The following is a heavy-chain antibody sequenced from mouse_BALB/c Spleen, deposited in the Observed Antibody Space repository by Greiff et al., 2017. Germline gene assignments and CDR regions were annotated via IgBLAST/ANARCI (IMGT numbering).Heavy chain of an antibody. Sequence: EVQLQESGGGLVQPGGSRKLSCAASGFTFSSFGMHWVRQAPEKGLEWVAYISSGSSTIYYADTVKGRFTISRDNPKNTLFLQMTSLRSEDTAMYYCARFYYGLDYWGQGTTLTVSS. CDR2: ISSGSSTI. V-gene: IGHV5-17*02. CDR3: ARFYYGLDY. CDR1: GFTFSSFG. D-gene: IGHD1-2*01. J-gene: IGHJ2*01.